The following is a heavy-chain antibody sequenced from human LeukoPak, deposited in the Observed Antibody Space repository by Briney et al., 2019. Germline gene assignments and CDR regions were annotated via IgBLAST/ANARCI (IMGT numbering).Heavy chain of an antibody. V-gene: IGHV4-30-2*01. D-gene: IGHD3-10*01. J-gene: IGHJ3*02. CDR3: ARGGFLLWFGDLHAFDI. CDR1: GGXISSGGYS. Sequence: SQTLSLTCAVSGGXISSGGYSWSWIRQPPGKGLEWIGYIYHSGSTYYNPSLKSRVTISVDRSKNQFSLKLSSVTAADTAVYYCARGGFLLWFGDLHAFDIWGQGTMVTVSS. CDR2: IYHSGST.